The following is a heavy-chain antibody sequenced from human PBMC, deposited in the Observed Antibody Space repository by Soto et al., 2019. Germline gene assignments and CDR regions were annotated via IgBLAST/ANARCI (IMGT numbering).Heavy chain of an antibody. D-gene: IGHD3-10*01. CDR2: ITDTGGDA. CDR1: GITFGNRA. Sequence: GGSLRLSCVASGITFGNRAMSWVRQAPGEGLEWVSAITDTGGDAKYADSVRGRFAISRDNSKNTLYLQMSSLRAEDSAVYYCARGSKESYPGSRIFDFWGRGTLVTVYS. CDR3: ARGSKESYPGSRIFDF. V-gene: IGHV3-23*01. J-gene: IGHJ4*02.